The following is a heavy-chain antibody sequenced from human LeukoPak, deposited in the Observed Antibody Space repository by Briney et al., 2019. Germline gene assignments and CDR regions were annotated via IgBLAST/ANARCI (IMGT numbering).Heavy chain of an antibody. J-gene: IGHJ4*02. CDR1: GFTFGDYA. D-gene: IGHD4-17*01. CDR2: ISWNSGSI. CDR3: ANLHGDYRDY. V-gene: IGHV3-9*01. Sequence: GGSLRLSCAASGFTFGDYAMHWVRQAPGKGLEWVSGISWNSGSIGYADSVKGRFTISRDNAKNSLYLQMNSLRPEDTALYYCANLHGDYRDYWGQGTLVTVSS.